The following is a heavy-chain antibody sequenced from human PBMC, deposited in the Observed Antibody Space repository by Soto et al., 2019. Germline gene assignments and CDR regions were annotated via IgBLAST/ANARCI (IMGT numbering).Heavy chain of an antibody. CDR2: INWDGSGT. CDR3: AKDSQRGVGSTVSAFDY. J-gene: IGHJ4*02. D-gene: IGHD1-26*01. V-gene: IGHV3-43*01. CDR1: GFTFEDYV. Sequence: EVQLVQSGGVVVQPGGSLRLSCETSGFTFEDYVMYWVRQVPGKGLEWVSLINWDGSGTYYADSVKGRFTISRDNSKNSLYLQMNSMRTEDTALYYCAKDSQRGVGSTVSAFDYWGQGALVTVSS.